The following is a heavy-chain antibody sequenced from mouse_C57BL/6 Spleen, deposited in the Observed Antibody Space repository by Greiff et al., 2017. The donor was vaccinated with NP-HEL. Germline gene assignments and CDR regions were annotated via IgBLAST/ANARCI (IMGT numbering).Heavy chain of an antibody. D-gene: IGHD2-5*01. V-gene: IGHV1-19*01. CDR2: INPYNGGT. CDR3: ARGEVSNYVEVWFAY. Sequence: VQLQQSGPVLVKPGASVKMSCKASGYTFTDYYMNWVKQSHGKSLEWIGVINPYNGGTSYNQKFKGKATLTVDKSSSTAYMELNSLTSEDSAAYYCARGEVSNYVEVWFAYWGQGTLVTVSA. CDR1: GYTFTDYY. J-gene: IGHJ3*01.